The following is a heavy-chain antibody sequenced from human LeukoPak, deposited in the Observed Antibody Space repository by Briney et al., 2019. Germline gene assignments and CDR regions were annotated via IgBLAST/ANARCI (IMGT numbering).Heavy chain of an antibody. CDR1: GFTFSRYE. Sequence: GGSLRLSCAASGFTFSRYEMNWVRQAPGKGLEWVSYISSSGSTIYYADSVKGRFTISRDNAKNSLYLQMNSLRAEDTAVYYCARDRRGGIAAAANYFDYWGQGTLVTVSS. V-gene: IGHV3-48*03. CDR3: ARDRRGGIAAAANYFDY. CDR2: ISSSGSTI. D-gene: IGHD6-13*01. J-gene: IGHJ4*02.